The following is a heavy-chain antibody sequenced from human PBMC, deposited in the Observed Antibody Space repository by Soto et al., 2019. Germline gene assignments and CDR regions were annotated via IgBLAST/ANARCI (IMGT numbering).Heavy chain of an antibody. J-gene: IGHJ3*02. V-gene: IGHV3-7*01. CDR2: IKQDGSEK. CDR1: GFTFSSYW. Sequence: GGSLRLSCAASGFTFSSYWMSWVRQAPGKGLEWVANIKQDGSEKYYVDSAKGRFTISRDNAKNSLYLQMNSLRAEDTAVYYCARGLVDTAMAINNAFDIWGQGTMVTVSS. CDR3: ARGLVDTAMAINNAFDI. D-gene: IGHD5-18*01.